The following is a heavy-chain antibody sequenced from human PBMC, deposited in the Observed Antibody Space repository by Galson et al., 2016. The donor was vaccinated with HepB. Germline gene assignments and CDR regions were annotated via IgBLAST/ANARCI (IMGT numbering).Heavy chain of an antibody. J-gene: IGHJ4*02. CDR2: VIHVGST. D-gene: IGHD1-26*01. CDR1: GGSLSGFY. CDR3: ARGQWELPF. V-gene: IGHV4-34*01. Sequence: SETLSLTCAVSGGSLSGFYWTWIRQAPGKGLEWIGNVIHVGSTIYNPSLKSRLTISVDTSKNQFSLRLTSVTPADTAVYFCARGQWELPFWGQGTVVTVSS.